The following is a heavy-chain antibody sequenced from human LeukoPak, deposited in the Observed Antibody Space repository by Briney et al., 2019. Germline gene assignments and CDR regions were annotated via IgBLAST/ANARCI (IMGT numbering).Heavy chain of an antibody. J-gene: IGHJ6*03. Sequence: GGSLRLSCAASGFTFSSYSMNWVRQAPGKGLEWVSYISSSSSTIYYADSVKGRFTISRDNAKNSLYLQMNSLRAEDTAVYYCARGAVGLYYYMDVWGKGTTVTVSS. CDR2: ISSSSSTI. CDR3: ARGAVGLYYYMDV. D-gene: IGHD1-26*01. V-gene: IGHV3-48*04. CDR1: GFTFSSYS.